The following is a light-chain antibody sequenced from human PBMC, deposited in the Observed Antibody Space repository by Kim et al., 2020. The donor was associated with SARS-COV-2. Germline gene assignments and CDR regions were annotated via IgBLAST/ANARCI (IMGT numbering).Light chain of an antibody. J-gene: IGLJ3*02. V-gene: IGLV3-19*01. CDR2: GKN. Sequence: SSELTQDPAVSVALGQTVRITCQGDSLRTYYASWYQQKPGQAPILVIYGKNYRPSGIPDRFSGSSSGNTASLTITGAQAEDEGDYYCNSWDSSCNHWVFGGGTQLTVL. CDR3: NSWDSSCNHWV. CDR1: SLRTYY.